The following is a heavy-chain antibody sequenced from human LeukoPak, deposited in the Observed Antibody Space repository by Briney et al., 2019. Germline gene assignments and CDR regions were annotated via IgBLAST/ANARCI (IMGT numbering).Heavy chain of an antibody. D-gene: IGHD3-10*01. J-gene: IGHJ4*02. CDR3: ARLCKDCMVREVFDY. Sequence: SETLSLTCAVYGGSFSGYYWSWIRQPPGKGLEWIGEINHSGSTNYNPSLKSRVTISVDTSKNQFSLKLSSVTAADTAVYYCARLCKDCMVREVFDYWGQGTLVTVSS. CDR1: GGSFSGYY. CDR2: INHSGST. V-gene: IGHV4-34*01.